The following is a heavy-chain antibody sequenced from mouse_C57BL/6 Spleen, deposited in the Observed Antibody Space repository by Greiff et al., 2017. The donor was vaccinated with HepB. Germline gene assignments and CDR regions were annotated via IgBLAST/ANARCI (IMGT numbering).Heavy chain of an antibody. CDR1: GYTFTSYT. D-gene: IGHD1-1*01. J-gene: IGHJ4*01. V-gene: IGHV1-4*01. CDR3: ARFALREGAMDY. Sequence: VQLQQSGAELARPGASGKRSCKASGYTFTSYTMHGVKQRPGQGLEGIGYINPSSGYTKYNQKFKDKATLTADKSSSTAYMQLSSLTSEDSAVYYCARFALREGAMDYWGQGTSVTVSS. CDR2: INPSSGYT.